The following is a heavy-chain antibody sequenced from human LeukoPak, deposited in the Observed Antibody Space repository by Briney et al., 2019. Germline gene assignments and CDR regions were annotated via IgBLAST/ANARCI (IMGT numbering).Heavy chain of an antibody. D-gene: IGHD2-15*01. CDR3: ARHRCSGGSCYPMNWFDP. CDR1: GGSISSYY. V-gene: IGHV4-59*08. Sequence: SETLSLTCTVSGGSISSYYWSWIRQPPGKGLEWIGYIYYSGSTNYNPSLKSRVTISVDTSKNQFSLKLSSVTAADAAVYYCARHRCSGGSCYPMNWFDPWGQGTLVTVSS. CDR2: IYYSGST. J-gene: IGHJ5*02.